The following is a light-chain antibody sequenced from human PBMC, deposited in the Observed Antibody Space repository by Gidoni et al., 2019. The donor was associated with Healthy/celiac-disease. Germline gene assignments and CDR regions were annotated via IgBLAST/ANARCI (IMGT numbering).Light chain of an antibody. CDR2: GAS. CDR3: QQYNNWPPGAIT. J-gene: IGKJ5*01. CDR1: QSVSSN. Sequence: EIVITQSPATRSVSPGERATLSCRASQSVSSNLAWYQQKPGQAPRLLIYGASTRATGIPARFSGSGSGTEFTLTISSLQSEDFAVYYCQQYNNWPPGAITFGQGTRLEIK. V-gene: IGKV3-15*01.